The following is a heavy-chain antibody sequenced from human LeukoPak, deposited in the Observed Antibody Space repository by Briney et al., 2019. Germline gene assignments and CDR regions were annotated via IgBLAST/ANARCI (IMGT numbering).Heavy chain of an antibody. CDR1: GFTVSSNY. D-gene: IGHD4-11*01. CDR3: ARATVTGQYFDY. CDR2: IYSGGST. V-gene: IGHV3-66*02. J-gene: IGHJ4*02. Sequence: GGSLRLSCAASGFTVSSNYMSWVRQAPGKGLEWVSVIYSGGSTYYADSVKGRFTISRDNSKNTLYLQMNSLRAEDTAVYYCARATVTGQYFDYWGQGTLVTVSS.